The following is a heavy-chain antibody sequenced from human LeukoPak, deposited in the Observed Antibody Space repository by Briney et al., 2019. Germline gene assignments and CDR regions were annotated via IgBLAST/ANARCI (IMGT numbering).Heavy chain of an antibody. CDR3: ARAEGGTIFGVVIS. CDR2: INPNSGGT. Sequence: ASVKVSRKASGYTFTGYYMHWVRQAPGQGLEWMGWINPNSGGTNYAQKFQGRVNMTRDTSISTAYMELSRLRSDDTAVYYCARAEGGTIFGVVISWGQGTLVTVSS. CDR1: GYTFTGYY. D-gene: IGHD3-3*01. V-gene: IGHV1-2*02. J-gene: IGHJ5*02.